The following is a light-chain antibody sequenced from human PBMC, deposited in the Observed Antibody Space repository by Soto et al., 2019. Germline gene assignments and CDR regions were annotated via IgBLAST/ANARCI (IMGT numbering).Light chain of an antibody. CDR3: AAWDDNLRGLV. J-gene: IGLJ3*02. V-gene: IGLV1-44*01. Sequence: QSGLTQPPSASGTPGQTIIISCSGSSSNVGRNTVNWYQHLPGTAPKVLIYRNSHRPSGVPDRFSGSQSGSSASLAISGLQAEDEADYYCAAWDDNLRGLVFGEGTKVTVL. CDR2: RNS. CDR1: SSNVGRNT.